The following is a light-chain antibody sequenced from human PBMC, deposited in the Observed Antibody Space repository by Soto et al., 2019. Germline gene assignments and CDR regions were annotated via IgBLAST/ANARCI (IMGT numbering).Light chain of an antibody. Sequence: QSALTRPASVSGSPGQSITISCTGTSSDVGGYDYVSWYQQHPGKAPKLMIYEVSNRPSGVSNRFSGSKSGNTASLTISGLQAEDEADYYCCSYAGSYTSGVVFGGGTKVTVL. CDR2: EVS. CDR1: SSDVGGYDY. CDR3: CSYAGSYTSGVV. J-gene: IGLJ2*01. V-gene: IGLV2-14*01.